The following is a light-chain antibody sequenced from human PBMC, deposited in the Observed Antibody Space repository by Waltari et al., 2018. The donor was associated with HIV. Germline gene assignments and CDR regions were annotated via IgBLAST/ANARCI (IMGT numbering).Light chain of an antibody. CDR3: AVWDGSLSGRV. J-gene: IGLJ3*02. CDR2: KNS. Sequence: QSVLTQPPSASGTPGQEVTISCSGSSSHLVSNSVCWYQHLPGTTPQLLIYKNSQRPSGVPDRFSGSKSGTSASLAISGLRSEDEADYYCAVWDGSLSGRVFGGGTKLTVL. V-gene: IGLV1-47*01. CDR1: SSHLVSNS.